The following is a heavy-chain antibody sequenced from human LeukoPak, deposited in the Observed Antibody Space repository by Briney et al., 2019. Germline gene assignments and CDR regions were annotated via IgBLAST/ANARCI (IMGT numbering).Heavy chain of an antibody. CDR1: GGSISSYY. Sequence: PSETLSLTCTVSGGSISSYYWGWIRQPPGKGLEWIGYIYYSGSTNYNPSLKSRVTISVDTSKNQFSLKLSSVTAADTAVYYCARDKNRKYSSSSWSPGFDYWGQGTLVTVSS. D-gene: IGHD6-6*01. V-gene: IGHV4-59*01. CDR2: IYYSGST. CDR3: ARDKNRKYSSSSWSPGFDY. J-gene: IGHJ4*02.